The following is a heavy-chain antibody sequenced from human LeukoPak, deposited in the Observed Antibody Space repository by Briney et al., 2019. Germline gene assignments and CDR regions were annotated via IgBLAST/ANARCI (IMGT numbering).Heavy chain of an antibody. D-gene: IGHD3-22*01. CDR3: ARPRKYYDSSGRFDY. V-gene: IGHV1-2*02. Sequence: ASVKVSCKASGYTFTSYGISWVRQAPGQGLEWMGWINPNSGGTNYAQKFQGRVTMTRDTSISTAYMELSRLRSDDTAVYYCARPRKYYDSSGRFDYWGQGTLVTVSS. CDR1: GYTFTSYG. CDR2: INPNSGGT. J-gene: IGHJ4*02.